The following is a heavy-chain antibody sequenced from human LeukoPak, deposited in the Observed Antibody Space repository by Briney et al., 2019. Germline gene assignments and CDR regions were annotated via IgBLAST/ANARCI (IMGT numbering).Heavy chain of an antibody. CDR1: GGSISSSSYY. J-gene: IGHJ6*02. CDR2: INHSGST. V-gene: IGHV4-39*07. CDR3: ARGYSYYYYGMDV. D-gene: IGHD4-4*01. Sequence: SETLSLTCTVSGGSISSSSYYWGWIRQPPGKGLEWIGEINHSGSTNYNPSLKSRVTISVDTSKNQFSLKLSSVTAADTAVYYCARGYSYYYYGMDVWGQGTTVTVSS.